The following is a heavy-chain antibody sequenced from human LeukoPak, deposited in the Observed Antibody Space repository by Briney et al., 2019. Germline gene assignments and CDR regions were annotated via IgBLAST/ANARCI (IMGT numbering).Heavy chain of an antibody. CDR2: ISYDGSNK. D-gene: IGHD5-12*01. Sequence: GGSLRLSCAASGFTFSSYSMLWVRQAPGKGLEWVAVISYDGSNKYYADSVKGRFTISRDNSKNTLYLQMNSLRAEDTGVYYCARDGALGYSGYDAPLDYWGQGNPVTVSS. V-gene: IGHV3-30*03. CDR1: GFTFSSYS. CDR3: ARDGALGYSGYDAPLDY. J-gene: IGHJ4*02.